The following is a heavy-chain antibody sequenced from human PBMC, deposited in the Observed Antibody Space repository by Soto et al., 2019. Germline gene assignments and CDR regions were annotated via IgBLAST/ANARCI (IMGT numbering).Heavy chain of an antibody. Sequence: GSLRLFCEVSGFVLRTYDASWVRQAPGKGLEWLAVIIAWGQTIYSAESARGRFTISRDDAKNTLHLQIDSLTVEDTAVYYCVLRLNPRVPDHWGQGTLVTVSS. V-gene: IGHV3-23*01. J-gene: IGHJ4*02. CDR1: GFVLRTYD. D-gene: IGHD3-22*01. CDR2: IIAWGQTI. CDR3: VLRLNPRVPDH.